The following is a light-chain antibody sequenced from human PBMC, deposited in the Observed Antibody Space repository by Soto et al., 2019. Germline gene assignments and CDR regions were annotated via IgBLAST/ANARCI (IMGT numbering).Light chain of an antibody. V-gene: IGKV1-39*01. CDR1: QSISSY. CDR2: AAS. Sequence: DIQMTQSPSSLSASVGDRVTITCRASQSISSYLNWYQQKPGKAPKLLIYAASSLQSGVTSRFSGSGPGTDFNLTISSLQPEDFATYYCQQSYSTPRTFGQGTKREIK. J-gene: IGKJ2*01. CDR3: QQSYSTPRT.